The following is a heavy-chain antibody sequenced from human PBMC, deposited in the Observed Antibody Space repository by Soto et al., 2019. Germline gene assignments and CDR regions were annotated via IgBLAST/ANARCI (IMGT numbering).Heavy chain of an antibody. D-gene: IGHD3-10*01. V-gene: IGHV4-59*01. CDR3: AGELFGRSVWFDP. CDR2: IYYGGST. J-gene: IGHJ5*02. CDR1: GSSITTFY. Sequence: PAEPLAPTFHPPGSSITTFYWTWIRRPRGKGLEWIGYIYYGGSTNYNPSLKSRVTISVDTSKNLFSLKLSSVTAANTAVYYCAGELFGRSVWFDPWGQGTLVTVSS.